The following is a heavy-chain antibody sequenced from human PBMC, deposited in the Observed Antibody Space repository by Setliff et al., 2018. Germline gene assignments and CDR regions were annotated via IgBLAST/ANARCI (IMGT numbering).Heavy chain of an antibody. V-gene: IGHV4-39*01. Sequence: ETLSLTCSVSGDSISSSSYYWGWIRQPPGKGLEWIGSINYSGITYYSPSLKSRVIVSVDTSKNQFSLKLSSVTAADTAVYYCARLPGYCNGGNCYGYYTFDIWGQGTMVTV. CDR3: ARLPGYCNGGNCYGYYTFDI. J-gene: IGHJ3*02. D-gene: IGHD2-15*01. CDR1: GDSISSSSYY. CDR2: INYSGIT.